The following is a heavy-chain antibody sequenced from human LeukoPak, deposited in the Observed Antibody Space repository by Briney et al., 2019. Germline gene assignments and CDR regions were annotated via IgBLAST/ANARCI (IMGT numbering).Heavy chain of an antibody. CDR2: IYYSGST. Sequence: SETLSLTCTVSGGSVSSSSYYWSWIRQPPGKGLEWIGYIYYSGSTNYNPSLKSRVTISLDTSKNQFSLKLSSVTAADTAVYYCASEPVGVVSPFDYWGQGTLVTVSS. CDR3: ASEPVGVVSPFDY. CDR1: GGSVSSSSYY. J-gene: IGHJ4*02. D-gene: IGHD3-22*01. V-gene: IGHV4-61*01.